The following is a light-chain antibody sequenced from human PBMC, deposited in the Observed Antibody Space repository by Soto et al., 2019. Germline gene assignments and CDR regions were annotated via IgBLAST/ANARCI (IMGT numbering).Light chain of an antibody. CDR3: QQYNSYSLT. J-gene: IGKJ1*01. V-gene: IGKV1-5*01. Sequence: DIPMSQSPSTLSASVGDRVTISCRASQSISSWLAWYQQKAGKAPKLLIYDASSLESGVPSRFSGSGSGTEFTLTISSLQPDDFATYYCQQYNSYSLTFGQGTKV. CDR1: QSISSW. CDR2: DAS.